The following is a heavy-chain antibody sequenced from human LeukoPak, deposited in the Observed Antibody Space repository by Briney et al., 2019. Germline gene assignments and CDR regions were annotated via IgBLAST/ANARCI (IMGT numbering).Heavy chain of an antibody. CDR1: GGSFSGYY. V-gene: IGHV4-34*01. CDR3: ASDYYDSSGYYSRRGYFDY. Sequence: SETLSLTCAVYGGSFSGYYWSWIRQPPGKGLEWIGEINHSGSTNYNPSLKSRVTISVDTSKNQFYLKLSSVTAADTAVYYCASDYYDSSGYYSRRGYFDYWGQGTLVTVSS. CDR2: INHSGST. D-gene: IGHD3-22*01. J-gene: IGHJ4*02.